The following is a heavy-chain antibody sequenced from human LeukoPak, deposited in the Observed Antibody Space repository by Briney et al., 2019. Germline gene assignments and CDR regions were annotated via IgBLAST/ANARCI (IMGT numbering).Heavy chain of an antibody. V-gene: IGHV3-9*01. J-gene: IGHJ4*02. Sequence: PGGSLRLSCAASGFTFDDYAMHWVRQAPGKGLEWVSGISWNSGSIGYAGSVKGRFTISRDNAKNSLYLQMNSLRAEDTAVYYCARENAFRDYWGQGTLVTVSS. CDR3: ARENAFRDY. D-gene: IGHD3-16*01. CDR2: ISWNSGSI. CDR1: GFTFDDYA.